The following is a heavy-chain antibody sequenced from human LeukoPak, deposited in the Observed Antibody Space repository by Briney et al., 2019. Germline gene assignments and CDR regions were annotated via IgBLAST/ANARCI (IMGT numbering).Heavy chain of an antibody. Sequence: SVKVSCTASGGTFSSYAISWVRQAPGQGLEWMGGIIPIFGTANYAQKLQGRVTITVDKSTSTAYMELSSLRSEDTAVYYCASSLAVAGTGGLDPWGQGTLVTVSS. CDR1: GGTFSSYA. CDR3: ASSLAVAGTGGLDP. CDR2: IIPIFGTA. D-gene: IGHD6-19*01. J-gene: IGHJ5*02. V-gene: IGHV1-69*06.